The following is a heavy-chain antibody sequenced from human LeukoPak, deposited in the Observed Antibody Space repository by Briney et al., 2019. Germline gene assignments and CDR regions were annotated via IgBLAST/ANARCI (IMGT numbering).Heavy chain of an antibody. CDR2: IRSKAYGGTT. D-gene: IGHD2-21*02. J-gene: IGHJ6*03. V-gene: IGHV3-49*04. CDR1: GFTFGDYA. CDR3: TRKAYCGGDCGFYYYMDV. Sequence: GGSLRLSCTASGFTFGDYAMSWVRQAPGKGLEWVGFIRSKAYGGTTEYAASVKGRFTISRDDSKSIAYLQMNSLKTEDTAVYYCTRKAYCGGDCGFYYYMDVWGKGTTVTISS.